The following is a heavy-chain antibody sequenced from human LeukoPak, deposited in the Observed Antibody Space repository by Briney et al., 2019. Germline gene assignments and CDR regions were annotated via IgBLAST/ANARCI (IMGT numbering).Heavy chain of an antibody. V-gene: IGHV4-34*01. D-gene: IGHD3-10*01. Sequence: PSETLSLTCGVYGGSFSGYYWSWIRQPPGKGLEWIGDMNHSGSTNYNPSLKSRVTISVDTSKNQFSLKLSSVTAADTAVYYCARRLGRKFGERFYYYHYMDVWGKGTTVIISS. J-gene: IGHJ6*03. CDR3: ARRLGRKFGERFYYYHYMDV. CDR2: MNHSGST. CDR1: GGSFSGYY.